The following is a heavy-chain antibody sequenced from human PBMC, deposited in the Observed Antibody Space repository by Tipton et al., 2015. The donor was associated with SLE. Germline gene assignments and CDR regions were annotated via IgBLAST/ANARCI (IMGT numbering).Heavy chain of an antibody. Sequence: TLSLTCTVSGGSISSYYWSWIRQPAGKGLEWIGRIYTSGSTNYNPSLKSRVTISVDTSKNQFSLKLSSVTAADTAVYYCASLWSSSWYLDYWGQGTLVTVSS. J-gene: IGHJ4*02. D-gene: IGHD6-13*01. V-gene: IGHV4-4*07. CDR3: ASLWSSSWYLDY. CDR2: IYTSGST. CDR1: GGSISSYY.